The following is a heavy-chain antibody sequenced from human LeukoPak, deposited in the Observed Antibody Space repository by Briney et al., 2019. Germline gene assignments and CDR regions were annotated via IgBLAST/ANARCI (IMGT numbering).Heavy chain of an antibody. D-gene: IGHD4-23*01. CDR3: ARGLGLRWQYFDY. CDR1: GGSISSYY. J-gene: IGHJ4*02. CDR2: IYYSGST. Sequence: SETLSLTCTVSGGSISSYYWSWIRQPPGKGLEWIGYIYYSGSTNYNPSLKSRVTISVDTSKNQFSLKLSSVTAADTAVYYCARGLGLRWQYFDYWGQGTLVTVSS. V-gene: IGHV4-59*01.